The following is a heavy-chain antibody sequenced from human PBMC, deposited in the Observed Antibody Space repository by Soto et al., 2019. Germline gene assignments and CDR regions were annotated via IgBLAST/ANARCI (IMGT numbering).Heavy chain of an antibody. CDR3: AKDRPTAMVPSYYYYYGMDV. V-gene: IGHV3-30*18. CDR1: GFTFSSYG. D-gene: IGHD5-18*01. Sequence: GGSLRLSCAASGFTFSSYGMHWVRQAPGKGLEWVAVISYDGSNKYYADSVKGRFTISRDNSKNTLYLQMNSLRAEDTAVYYCAKDRPTAMVPSYYYYYGMDVWGQGTTVTVSS. J-gene: IGHJ6*02. CDR2: ISYDGSNK.